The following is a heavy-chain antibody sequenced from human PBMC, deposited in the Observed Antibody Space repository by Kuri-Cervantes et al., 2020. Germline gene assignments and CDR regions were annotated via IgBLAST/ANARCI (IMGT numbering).Heavy chain of an antibody. V-gene: IGHV4-61*01. J-gene: IGHJ1*01. CDR2: IYYSGST. CDR3: ARVGGDMPTTRPKFFQH. D-gene: IGHD1-26*01. CDR1: GGSVSSGSYY. Sequence: GSLRLSCTVSGGSVSSGSYYWSWIRQPPGKGLEWIGYIYYSGSTNYNPSLKSRVTISVDTSKNQFSLKLSSVTAADTAIYYCARVGGDMPTTRPKFFQHWGHGTLVTVSS.